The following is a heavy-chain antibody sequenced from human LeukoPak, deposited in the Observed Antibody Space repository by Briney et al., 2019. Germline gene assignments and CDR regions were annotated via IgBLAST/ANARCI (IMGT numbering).Heavy chain of an antibody. Sequence: PSETLSLTCTVSGGSISSYYWSWIRQPPGKGLEWIGYIYYSGSTNYNPSLKSRVTISVDTSKNQFSQKLSSVTAAITGVSSCACQAVARNWARPDWFDPWGQGTLVTVSS. V-gene: IGHV4-59*08. CDR2: IYYSGST. D-gene: IGHD6-19*01. CDR3: ACQAVARNWARPDWFDP. J-gene: IGHJ5*02. CDR1: GGSISSYY.